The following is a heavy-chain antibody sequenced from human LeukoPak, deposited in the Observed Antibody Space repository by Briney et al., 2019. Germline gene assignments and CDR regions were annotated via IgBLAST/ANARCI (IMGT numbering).Heavy chain of an antibody. D-gene: IGHD2-15*01. V-gene: IGHV1-18*01. Sequence: GASVKVSCKASGYTFTSYGISWVRQAPGQGLEWMGWISACNGNTNYAQKLQGRVTMTTDTSTSTAYMELRSLRSDDTAVYYCARAGDCSGGSCYINWFDPWGQGTLVTVSS. CDR2: ISACNGNT. CDR3: ARAGDCSGGSCYINWFDP. J-gene: IGHJ5*02. CDR1: GYTFTSYG.